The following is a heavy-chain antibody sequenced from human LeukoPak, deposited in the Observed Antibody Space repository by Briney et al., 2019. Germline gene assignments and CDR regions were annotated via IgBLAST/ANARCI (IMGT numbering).Heavy chain of an antibody. Sequence: ASMKVSCKASGYTFTDYFMNWMRQAPGQRLEWMGWINAGNGNTKYSQKLQGRVTITRDTSSSTAYMQLSSLRSEDTAVYYCARANSLRWSKILDYWGQGTLVTVSS. CDR3: ARANSLRWSKILDY. J-gene: IGHJ4*02. CDR2: INAGNGNT. D-gene: IGHD4-23*01. V-gene: IGHV1/OR15-3*01. CDR1: GYTFTDYF.